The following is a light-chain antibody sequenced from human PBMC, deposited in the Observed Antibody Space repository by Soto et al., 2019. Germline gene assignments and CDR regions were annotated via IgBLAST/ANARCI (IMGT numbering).Light chain of an antibody. CDR1: SSDVGGYNY. V-gene: IGLV2-11*01. J-gene: IGLJ1*01. CDR2: DVS. Sequence: QSALTQPRSVSGSPGQSVTISCTGTSSDVGGYNYVSGYQQHPGKAPKLMIYDVSKRPSGVPDRFSGSKSGNTASLTISGLQAEDEADYYCCSYAGSSYVFGTGTKLTVL. CDR3: CSYAGSSYV.